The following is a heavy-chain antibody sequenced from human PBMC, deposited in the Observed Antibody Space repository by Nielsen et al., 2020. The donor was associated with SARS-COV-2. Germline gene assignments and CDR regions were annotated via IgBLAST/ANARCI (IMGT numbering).Heavy chain of an antibody. J-gene: IGHJ6*02. V-gene: IGHV3-48*03. CDR3: ASSGSYAENYYYYGMDV. D-gene: IGHD3-10*01. Sequence: GGSLRLSCAASGFPFSSYEMNWVRQAPGKALEWLSYIGGNGRNIFYADSVKGRFTISRDNAKNSLYLQMNSLRAEDTAVYYCASSGSYAENYYYYGMDVWGQGTTVTVSS. CDR1: GFPFSSYE. CDR2: IGGNGRNI.